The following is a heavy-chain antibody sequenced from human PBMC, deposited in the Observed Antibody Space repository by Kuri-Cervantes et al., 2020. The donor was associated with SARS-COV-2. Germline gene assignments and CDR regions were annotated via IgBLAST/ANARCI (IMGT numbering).Heavy chain of an antibody. Sequence: ASVKVSCKASGYTFTNYEVNWVRQATGQGLEWMGWMNPNSGDTDYAQKFQGRVILTRNTSTTTAYMELRGLKSGDTAVYYCAREGTIVVGGLDSWGQGTLVTVSS. D-gene: IGHD2-21*01. CDR1: GYTFTNYE. J-gene: IGHJ4*02. CDR3: AREGTIVVGGLDS. CDR2: MNPNSGDT. V-gene: IGHV1-8*03.